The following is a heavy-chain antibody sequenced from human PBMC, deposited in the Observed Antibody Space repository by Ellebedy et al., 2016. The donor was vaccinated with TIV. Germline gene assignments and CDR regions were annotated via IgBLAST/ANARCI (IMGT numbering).Heavy chain of an antibody. CDR3: ASMGSSLFDY. D-gene: IGHD1-26*01. Sequence: GESLKISCAASGFTFSSYWMSWVRQAPGKGLEWVANIKQVGSEKYYVDSVKGRFTISRDNAKNSLYLQMNSLRAEDTAVYYCASMGSSLFDYWGQGTLVTVSS. V-gene: IGHV3-7*01. CDR1: GFTFSSYW. J-gene: IGHJ4*02. CDR2: IKQVGSEK.